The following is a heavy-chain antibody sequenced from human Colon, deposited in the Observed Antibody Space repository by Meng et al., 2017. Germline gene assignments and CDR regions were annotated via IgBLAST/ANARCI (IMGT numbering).Heavy chain of an antibody. V-gene: IGHV3-7*01. CDR2: INQDGSDI. CDR3: GGGAGWIFDF. CDR1: GFTFSRYW. Sequence: GESLKISCAASGFTFSRYWMTWVRQAPGKGLEWVANINQDGSDIQYVGSVKGRFTISRDNARNSVFLQLSSLRAEDTADYYCGGGAGWIFDFWGQGTLVTVSS. D-gene: IGHD6-19*01. J-gene: IGHJ4*02.